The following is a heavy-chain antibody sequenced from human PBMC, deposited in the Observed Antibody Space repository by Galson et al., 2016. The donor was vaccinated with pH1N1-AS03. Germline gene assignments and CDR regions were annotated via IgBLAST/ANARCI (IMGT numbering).Heavy chain of an antibody. D-gene: IGHD2/OR15-2a*01. V-gene: IGHV3-30*18. J-gene: IGHJ4*02. CDR1: GFAFSRYW. CDR3: AKDLHFYDSYYLDY. Sequence: SLRLSCAASGFAFSRYWMSWVRQAPGKGLEWVAIMSYDGSTKYYTDSVRDRFTISRDNSKKTLYLHMSSLRAEDTAVYYCAKDLHFYDSYYLDYWGRGTLVIVSS. CDR2: MSYDGSTK.